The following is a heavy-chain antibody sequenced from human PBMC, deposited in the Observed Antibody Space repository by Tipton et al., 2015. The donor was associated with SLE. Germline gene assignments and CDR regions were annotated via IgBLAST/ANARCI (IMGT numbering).Heavy chain of an antibody. CDR3: ARALPFNYDFWSGYSTDPFDV. V-gene: IGHV4-38-2*02. CDR2: IYHSGTT. J-gene: IGHJ3*01. CDR1: GYSINNGFY. Sequence: TLSLTCTVSGYSINNGFYWGWIRQPPGKGLEWIGIIYHSGTTYYNPSLKSRVTISVDTSKNQFSLKLTSVTAADTAVYYCARALPFNYDFWSGYSTDPFDVWGQGTMVTVSA. D-gene: IGHD3-3*01.